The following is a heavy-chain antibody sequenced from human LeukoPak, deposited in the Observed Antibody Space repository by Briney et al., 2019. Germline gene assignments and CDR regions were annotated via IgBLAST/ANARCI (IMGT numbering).Heavy chain of an antibody. V-gene: IGHV4-4*07. CDR3: ARVWSGYSSSWYSNAFDV. CDR1: GASIRRDY. Sequence: SETLSLTCTISGASIRRDYWNWIRQPAGKGPEWIGRIDSTGSTNLNPSLKSRVTISVDTSNNQFSLKLSSVTAADTAVYYCARVWSGYSSSWYSNAFDVWGQGTMVTVSS. CDR2: IDSTGST. D-gene: IGHD6-13*01. J-gene: IGHJ3*01.